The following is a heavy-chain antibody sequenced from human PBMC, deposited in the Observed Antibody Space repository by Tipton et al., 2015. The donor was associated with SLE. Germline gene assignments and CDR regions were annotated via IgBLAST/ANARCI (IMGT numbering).Heavy chain of an antibody. D-gene: IGHD1-14*01. CDR3: VRRREKSAEWFDL. CDR1: GFSFLTFY. J-gene: IGHJ5*02. V-gene: IGHV5-51*03. CDR2: MFASDSDI. Sequence: QSGAEVKKPGESLKISCKVSGFSFLTFYIGWVRQMPGKGLEWMGSMFASDSDIRYSPSFQGQVTISADKSINTAYLQWNSLKASDSAIYYCVRRREKSAEWFDLWGQGTLVTVSS.